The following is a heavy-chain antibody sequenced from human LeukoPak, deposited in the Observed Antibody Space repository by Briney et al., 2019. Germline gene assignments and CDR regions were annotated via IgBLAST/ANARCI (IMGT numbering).Heavy chain of an antibody. CDR1: GFTFSDYY. CDR3: ARVRSGSYYMAYYFDY. CDR2: ISSSGSTI. D-gene: IGHD1-26*01. Sequence: PGGSLRLSCAASGFTFSDYYMSWIRQAPGKGLEWVSYISSSGSTIYYADSVKGRFTISRDNAKNSLYLQMNSLRAEDTAVYYCARVRSGSYYMAYYFDYWGQGTLVTVSS. J-gene: IGHJ4*02. V-gene: IGHV3-11*01.